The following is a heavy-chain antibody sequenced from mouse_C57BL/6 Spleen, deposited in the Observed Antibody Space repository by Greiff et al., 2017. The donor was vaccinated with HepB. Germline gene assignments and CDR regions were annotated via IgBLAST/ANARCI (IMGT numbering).Heavy chain of an antibody. V-gene: IGHV1-69*01. Sequence: QVQLQQPGAELVMPGASVKLSCKASGYTFTSYWMHWVKQRPEQGLEWIGEIDPSDSYTNYNQKFKGKSTLTVDKSSSTAYMQLSSLTSEDSAVYYCARAYYSNFYAMDYWGQGTSVTVSS. CDR1: GYTFTSYW. J-gene: IGHJ4*01. D-gene: IGHD2-5*01. CDR2: IDPSDSYT. CDR3: ARAYYSNFYAMDY.